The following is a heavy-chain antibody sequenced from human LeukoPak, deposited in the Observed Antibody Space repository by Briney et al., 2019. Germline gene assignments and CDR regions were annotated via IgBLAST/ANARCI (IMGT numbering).Heavy chain of an antibody. Sequence: GGSLRLSCAASGFTFSSYAIHWVRQAPGKGLEWVALISYDGNDRFYTDSVKGRFTISRDNSKNTLYLQMNSLRAEDTAVYYCAIANYYDSSPWLDWGQGTLVTVSS. CDR3: AIANYYDSSPWLD. J-gene: IGHJ4*02. CDR2: ISYDGNDR. CDR1: GFTFSSYA. V-gene: IGHV3-30*14. D-gene: IGHD3-22*01.